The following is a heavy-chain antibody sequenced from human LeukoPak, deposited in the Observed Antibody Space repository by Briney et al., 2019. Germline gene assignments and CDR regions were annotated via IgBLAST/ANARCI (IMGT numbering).Heavy chain of an antibody. D-gene: IGHD3-22*01. Sequence: SETLSLTCTASSLTNGYHWGWIRPSPGKGLEWIGSVYRSGTTYYSPSLTTRVDISIDTSKKQFSLKLSSVTAADTAVYYCARDKSLFYVDSSGYFQARDFDYWGQGILVTVSS. V-gene: IGHV4-38-2*02. CDR2: VYRSGTT. CDR3: ARDKSLFYVDSSGYFQARDFDY. J-gene: IGHJ4*02. CDR1: SLTNGYH.